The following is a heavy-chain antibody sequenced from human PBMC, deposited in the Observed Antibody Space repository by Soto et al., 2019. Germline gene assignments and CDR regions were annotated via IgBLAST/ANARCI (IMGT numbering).Heavy chain of an antibody. CDR3: ATTPTQEYCGGDCFI. CDR2: IWYDGSNK. V-gene: IGHV3-33*01. J-gene: IGHJ3*02. Sequence: PGGSLRLSCAASGFTFSSYGMHWVRQAPGKGLEWVAVIWYDGSNKYYADSVKGRFTISRDNSKNTLYLQMNSLRAEDTAVYYCATTPTQEYCGGDCFIWGQGTMVTVSS. CDR1: GFTFSSYG. D-gene: IGHD2-21*02.